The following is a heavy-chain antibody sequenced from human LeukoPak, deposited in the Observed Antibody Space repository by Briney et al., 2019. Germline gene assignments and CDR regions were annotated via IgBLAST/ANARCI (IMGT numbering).Heavy chain of an antibody. CDR2: ISSSSSYI. J-gene: IGHJ4*02. V-gene: IGHV3-21*01. D-gene: IGHD6-19*01. CDR3: ARGWGQQWLVPYGGDY. Sequence: GGSLRLSCAASGFTFSSYAMTWVRQAPGKGLEWVSSISSSSSYIYYADSVKGRFTISRDNAKNSLYLQMNSLRAEGTAVYYCARGWGQQWLVPYGGDYWGQGTLVTVSS. CDR1: GFTFSSYA.